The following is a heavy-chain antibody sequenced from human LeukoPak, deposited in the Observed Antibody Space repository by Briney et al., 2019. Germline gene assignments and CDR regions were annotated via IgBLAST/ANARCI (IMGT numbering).Heavy chain of an antibody. V-gene: IGHV3-21*01. J-gene: IGHJ3*02. D-gene: IGHD6-13*01. CDR3: ARVPLSAWYGTFDI. CDR1: GFTFSSYA. CDR2: ISSSSGHT. Sequence: PGGSLRLSCAASGFTFSSYAMSWVRQAPGKGLGWVSLISSSSGHTFYADPVKGRFTISRDNAKNSLYLEMNSLRAEDTAVYYCARVPLSAWYGTFDIWGQGTMVTVSS.